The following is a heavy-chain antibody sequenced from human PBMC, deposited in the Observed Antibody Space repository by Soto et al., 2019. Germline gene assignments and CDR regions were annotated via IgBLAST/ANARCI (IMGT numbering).Heavy chain of an antibody. Sequence: GGSLRLSCGASGFTFGSYAMSWVRQAPGKGLEWVSGISGSAGTTSYADSVKGRFTISRSNSKNTLYLQMNSLRAEDTAIYYCAKDLGYYSDYKFDYWGQGTLVTVSS. CDR1: GFTFGSYA. J-gene: IGHJ4*02. D-gene: IGHD5-12*01. CDR2: ISGSAGTT. CDR3: AKDLGYYSDYKFDY. V-gene: IGHV3-23*01.